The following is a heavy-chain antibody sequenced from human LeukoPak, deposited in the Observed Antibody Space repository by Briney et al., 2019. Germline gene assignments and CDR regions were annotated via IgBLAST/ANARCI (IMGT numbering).Heavy chain of an antibody. CDR2: VIPIFGTA. J-gene: IGHJ4*02. CDR1: GGTFSSYA. V-gene: IGHV1-69*05. CDR3: ARTDEVDDILTGYYNY. D-gene: IGHD3-9*01. Sequence: SVKVSCKASGGTFSSYAISWVRQAPGQGLEWMGRVIPIFGTANYAQKFQGRVTITTDESTSTAYMELSSPRSEDTAVYYCARTDEVDDILTGYYNYWGQGTLVTVSS.